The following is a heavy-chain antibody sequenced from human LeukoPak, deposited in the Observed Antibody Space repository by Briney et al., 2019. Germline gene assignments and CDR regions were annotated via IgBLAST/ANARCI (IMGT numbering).Heavy chain of an antibody. CDR2: IYYSGST. Sequence: SDTLSLTCAVSGYSISSSHWWGWIRQPPGKGLEWIGYIYYSGSTNYNPSLKSRVTISVDTSKNQFSLKLSSVTAADTAVYYCARGRRYGDYGEYYFDYWGQGTLVTVSS. CDR3: ARGRRYGDYGEYYFDY. J-gene: IGHJ4*02. V-gene: IGHV4-28*03. CDR1: GYSISSSHW. D-gene: IGHD4-17*01.